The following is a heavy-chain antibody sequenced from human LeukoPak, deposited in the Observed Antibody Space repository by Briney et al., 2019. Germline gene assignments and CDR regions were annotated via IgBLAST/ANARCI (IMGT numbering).Heavy chain of an antibody. CDR1: GFTFSTHW. J-gene: IGHJ3*01. CDR2: IKEDGSEK. Sequence: GGSLRLSCAASGFTFSTHWMSWVRQAPGKGLEWVAKIKEDGSEKYYVDSVKGRFTISRDNAKNSLSLQMHSLRDEDTAVYYCVRDQGYCTSASCRGDAFDVWGQGSMVSDSS. D-gene: IGHD2-2*01. CDR3: VRDQGYCTSASCRGDAFDV. V-gene: IGHV3-7*01.